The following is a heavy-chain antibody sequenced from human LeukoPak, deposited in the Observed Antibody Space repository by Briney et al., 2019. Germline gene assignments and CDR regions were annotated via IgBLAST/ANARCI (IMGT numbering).Heavy chain of an antibody. J-gene: IGHJ4*02. Sequence: GGSLRLSCAASGFTFSSYSMNWVRQAPGKGLEWVSSISSSSSHIYYADSVKGRFTISRDNAKNSLYLQMNSLRAEDTAVYYCARGRGLPGPLDYWGQGNPVTVSS. CDR1: GFTFSSYS. CDR2: ISSSSSHI. CDR3: ARGRGLPGPLDY. V-gene: IGHV3-21*01. D-gene: IGHD3-10*01.